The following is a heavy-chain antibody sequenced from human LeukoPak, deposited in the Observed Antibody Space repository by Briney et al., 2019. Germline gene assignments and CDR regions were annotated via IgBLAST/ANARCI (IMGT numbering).Heavy chain of an antibody. Sequence: GGSLRLSCAASGFTVSSNYMSWVRQAPGKGLEWVSIIYSGGSTYYADSVRGRFTISRDNSKNTLYLLMNSLRAEDTAVYYCATSGWWGYFDYRGQGTLVTVSS. D-gene: IGHD6-19*01. CDR1: GFTVSSNY. J-gene: IGHJ4*02. CDR2: IYSGGST. V-gene: IGHV3-66*01. CDR3: ATSGWWGYFDY.